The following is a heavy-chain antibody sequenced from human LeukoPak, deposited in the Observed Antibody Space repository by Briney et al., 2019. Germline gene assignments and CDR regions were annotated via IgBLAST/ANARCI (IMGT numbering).Heavy chain of an antibody. J-gene: IGHJ4*02. D-gene: IGHD3-22*01. CDR1: GYTFTSYG. Sequence: GASVKVSCKASGYTFTSYGISWVRQAPGQGLEWMGWISAYNGNTNYAQKLQGRVTMTTDTSTSTAYMELRSLRSDDTAVYYCARGVVFDYYDSSGLGYWGQGTLVTVSS. CDR3: ARGVVFDYYDSSGLGY. CDR2: ISAYNGNT. V-gene: IGHV1-18*01.